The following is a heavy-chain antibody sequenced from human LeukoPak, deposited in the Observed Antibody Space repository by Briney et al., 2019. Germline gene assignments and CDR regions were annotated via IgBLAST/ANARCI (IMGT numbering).Heavy chain of an antibody. D-gene: IGHD6-6*01. Sequence: ASVKVSCKASGGTFSSYAISWVRQAPGQGLQWMGGIIPIFGTANYAQKFQGRVTITTDESTSTAYMELSSLRSEDTAVYYCARETISSSYSYMDVWGKGTTVTVSS. V-gene: IGHV1-69*05. CDR2: IIPIFGTA. CDR1: GGTFSSYA. CDR3: ARETISSSYSYMDV. J-gene: IGHJ6*03.